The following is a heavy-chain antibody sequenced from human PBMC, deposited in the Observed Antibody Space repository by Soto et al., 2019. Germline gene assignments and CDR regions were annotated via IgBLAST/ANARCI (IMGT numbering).Heavy chain of an antibody. V-gene: IGHV3-43*01. CDR2: ISWDGGST. Sequence: GGSLRLSCAASGFTFDDYTMHWVRQAPGKGLEWVSLISWDGGSTYYADSVKGRFTISRDNSKNSLYLQMNSLRTEDTALYYCASGQQLVLTLDYWGQGTLVTVSS. CDR3: ASGQQLVLTLDY. J-gene: IGHJ4*02. CDR1: GFTFDDYT. D-gene: IGHD6-13*01.